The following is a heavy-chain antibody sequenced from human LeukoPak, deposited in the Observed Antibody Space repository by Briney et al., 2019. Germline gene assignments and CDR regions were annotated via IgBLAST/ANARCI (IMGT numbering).Heavy chain of an antibody. CDR1: GFTFIKYA. CDR3: AKGYCSCGSCPDYNFYMEV. J-gene: IGHJ6*03. V-gene: IGHV3-23*01. Sequence: GGSLRLSCLASGFTFIKYAMTWVRQAPGKGLEWVSAISGSGGRTYYADSVKGRFTISRDNPTKTLYFHMDRLIDEDTAVYYCAKGYCSCGSCPDYNFYMEVWGKGTTVVVSS. D-gene: IGHD2-15*01. CDR2: ISGSGGRT.